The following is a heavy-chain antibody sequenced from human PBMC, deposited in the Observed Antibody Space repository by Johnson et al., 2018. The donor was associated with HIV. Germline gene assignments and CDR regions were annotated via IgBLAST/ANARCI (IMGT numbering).Heavy chain of an antibody. Sequence: QVQLVESGGGLVKPGGSLRLSCVGSGFTFSSYGMHWVRQAPGKGLEWVAFIRYDGSNNYYADSVKGRFTISRDNSKSTLFLQMSILRGEDTGVYYCAKSLGQQLVVVDAFDIWGQGTRVTVSS. CDR3: AKSLGQQLVVVDAFDI. D-gene: IGHD6-13*01. CDR1: GFTFSSYG. V-gene: IGHV3-30*02. J-gene: IGHJ3*02. CDR2: IRYDGSNN.